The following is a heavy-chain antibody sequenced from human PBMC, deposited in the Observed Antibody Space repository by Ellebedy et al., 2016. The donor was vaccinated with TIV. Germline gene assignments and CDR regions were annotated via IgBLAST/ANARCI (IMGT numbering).Heavy chain of an antibody. J-gene: IGHJ5*02. CDR3: AGHRAGFLEWPIGNWFDP. V-gene: IGHV4-39*01. CDR1: GGSISSSSYY. Sequence: SETLSLTXTVSGGSISSSSYYWGWIRQPPGKGLEWIGSIYYSGSTYYNPSLKSRVTISVDTSKNQFSLKLSSVTAADTAVYYCAGHRAGFLEWPIGNWFDPWGQGTLVTVSS. D-gene: IGHD3-3*01. CDR2: IYYSGST.